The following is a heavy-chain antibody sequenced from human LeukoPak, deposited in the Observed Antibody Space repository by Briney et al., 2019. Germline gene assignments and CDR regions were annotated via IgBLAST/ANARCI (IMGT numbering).Heavy chain of an antibody. J-gene: IGHJ4*02. D-gene: IGHD3-22*01. CDR2: INPNSGGT. V-gene: IGHV1-2*02. CDR1: GYTFTGYY. Sequence: GASVKVSCKASGYTFTGYYMHWVRQAPGQGLEWMGWINPNSGGTNYAQKFQGRVTMTRDTSISTAYMELSRLRSDDTAVYYCAGVVRYYDSSGYYGYWGQGTLVTVSS. CDR3: AGVVRYYDSSGYYGY.